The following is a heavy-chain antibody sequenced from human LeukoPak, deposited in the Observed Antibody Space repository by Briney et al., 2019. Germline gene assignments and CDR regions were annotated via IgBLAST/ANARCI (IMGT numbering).Heavy chain of an antibody. D-gene: IGHD3-3*02. CDR1: GFTFSSYE. V-gene: IGHV3-48*03. CDR3: AKGSEPGHF. CDR2: ISSSGSTI. J-gene: IGHJ4*02. Sequence: GGSLRLSCAASGFTFSSYEMNWVRQAPGKGLEWVSYISSSGSTIYYADSVKGRLTISRDNAKNSLYLQMNSLRAEDTAVYYCAKGSEPGHFGGQGTLVTVSS.